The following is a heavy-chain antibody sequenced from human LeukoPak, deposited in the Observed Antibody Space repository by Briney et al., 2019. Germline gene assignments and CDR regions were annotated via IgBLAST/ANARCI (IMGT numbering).Heavy chain of an antibody. J-gene: IGHJ4*02. CDR3: ARGPRRDRYCSSTSCLTPADY. Sequence: SVNVSCKASGYTFTGYYMHWVGQAPGRGLEWMGWINPNSGGTNYAQKFQGWVTMTRDTSISTAYMELSRLRSDDTGVYYCARGPRRDRYCSSTSCLTPADYWGQGTLVTVSS. CDR1: GYTFTGYY. D-gene: IGHD2-2*01. CDR2: INPNSGGT. V-gene: IGHV1-2*04.